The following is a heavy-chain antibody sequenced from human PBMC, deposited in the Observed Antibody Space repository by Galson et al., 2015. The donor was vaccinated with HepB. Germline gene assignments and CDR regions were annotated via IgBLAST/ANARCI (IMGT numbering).Heavy chain of an antibody. V-gene: IGHV1-46*01. CDR1: GYTFTSYY. D-gene: IGHD3-10*02. Sequence: SVKVSCKASGYTFTSYYMHWVRQAPGQGLEWMGIINPSGGSTSYAQKFQGRVTMTRDTSTSTVYMELSSLRSEDTAVYYCARDTMSGGVVLYFQHWGQGTLVTVSS. CDR3: ARDTMSGGVVLYFQH. J-gene: IGHJ1*01. CDR2: INPSGGST.